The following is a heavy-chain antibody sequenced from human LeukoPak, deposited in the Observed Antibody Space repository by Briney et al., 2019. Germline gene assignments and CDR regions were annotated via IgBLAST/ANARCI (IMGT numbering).Heavy chain of an antibody. D-gene: IGHD6-13*01. CDR3: AKLGGFGAAAGTVDY. J-gene: IGHJ4*02. CDR1: GFTFSSYS. Sequence: GGSLRLSCAASGFTFSSYSMNWVRQAPGKGLEWVSYISSSSSTIYYADSVKGRFTISRDNSKNTLYLQMNSLRAEDTAVYYCAKLGGFGAAAGTVDYWGQGTLVTVSS. CDR2: ISSSSSTI. V-gene: IGHV3-48*01.